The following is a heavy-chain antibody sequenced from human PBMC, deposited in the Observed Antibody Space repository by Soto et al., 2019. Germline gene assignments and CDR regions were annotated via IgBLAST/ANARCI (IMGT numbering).Heavy chain of an antibody. V-gene: IGHV3-11*01. Sequence: QVQLVESGGGLVKPGGSLRLSCAASGFTFSDYYMSWIRQAPGKGLEWVSYISSSGSTIYYADSVKGRFTISRDNAKNSLYLQMNSLRAEDTAVYYCARDYGDPIVDGNYYYYYYMDVWGKGTTVTVSS. CDR3: ARDYGDPIVDGNYYYYYYMDV. D-gene: IGHD4-17*01. CDR2: ISSSGSTI. CDR1: GFTFSDYY. J-gene: IGHJ6*03.